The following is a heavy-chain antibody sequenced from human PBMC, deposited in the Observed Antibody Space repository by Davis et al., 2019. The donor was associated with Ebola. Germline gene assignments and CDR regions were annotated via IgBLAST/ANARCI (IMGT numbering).Heavy chain of an antibody. J-gene: IGHJ4*02. CDR1: GFTFSSYG. CDR3: AKDSSDFWSGYYFDY. CDR2: IRYDGSNK. Sequence: RGSLRLSCAASGFTFSSYGMHWVRQAPGKGLEWVAFIRYDGSNKYYADSVKGRFTISRDNSKNTLYLQMNSLRAEDTAVYYCAKDSSDFWSGYYFDYWGQGTLVTVSS. V-gene: IGHV3-30*02. D-gene: IGHD3-3*01.